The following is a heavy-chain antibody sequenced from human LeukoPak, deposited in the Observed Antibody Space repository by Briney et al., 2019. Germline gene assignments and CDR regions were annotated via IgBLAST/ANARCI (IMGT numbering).Heavy chain of an antibody. CDR3: AKDSSANYYDSSGHFDY. Sequence: PGRSLRLSCAASGFTFDDYAMHWVRQAPGKGLEWVSGISWNSGSIGYADSVKGRFTISRDNSKNSLYLQMNSLRAEDTALYYCAKDSSANYYDSSGHFDYWGQGTLVTVSS. J-gene: IGHJ4*02. D-gene: IGHD3-22*01. V-gene: IGHV3-9*01. CDR2: ISWNSGSI. CDR1: GFTFDDYA.